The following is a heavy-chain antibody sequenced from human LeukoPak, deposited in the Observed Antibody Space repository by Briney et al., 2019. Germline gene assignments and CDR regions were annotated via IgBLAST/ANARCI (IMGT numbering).Heavy chain of an antibody. V-gene: IGHV3-74*01. CDR1: GFTFSSYW. CDR3: AKGKAGGLVDLFDP. CDR2: INSDGSST. J-gene: IGHJ5*02. Sequence: GGSLRLSCAASGFTFSSYWMHWVRQAPGKGLVWVSRINSDGSSTSYADSVKGRFTISRDNSKSTLSLQMNSLRAEDTAVYYCAKGKAGGLVDLFDPWGQGTLVTVSS. D-gene: IGHD3/OR15-3a*01.